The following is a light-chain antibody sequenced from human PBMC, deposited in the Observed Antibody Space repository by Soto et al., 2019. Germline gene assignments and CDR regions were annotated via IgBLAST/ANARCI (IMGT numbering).Light chain of an antibody. Sequence: DIQMTQSPSTLSASAGAIFTITCRASQSISSWLAWYQQKPGQAPRLLIYDVSSLQSGVPSRFSGSGSATEFTLTISSLQPDDFATYYCQQYESYWTFGQGTKLDIK. V-gene: IGKV1-5*01. CDR2: DVS. J-gene: IGKJ1*01. CDR3: QQYESYWT. CDR1: QSISSW.